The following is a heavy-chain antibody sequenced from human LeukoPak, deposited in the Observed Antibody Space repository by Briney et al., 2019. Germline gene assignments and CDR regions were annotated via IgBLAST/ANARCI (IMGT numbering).Heavy chain of an antibody. CDR3: AKDPVGYCSSTSCHGAFDI. V-gene: IGHV3-30*02. J-gene: IGHJ3*02. Sequence: GGSLRLSCAASGFTFSSYGMHWVRQAPGKGLEWVAFIRYDGSNKYYADSVKGRFTISRDNSKNTLYLQMNSLRAEDTAVYYCAKDPVGYCSSTSCHGAFDIWGQGTMVTVSS. CDR2: IRYDGSNK. CDR1: GFTFSSYG. D-gene: IGHD2-2*01.